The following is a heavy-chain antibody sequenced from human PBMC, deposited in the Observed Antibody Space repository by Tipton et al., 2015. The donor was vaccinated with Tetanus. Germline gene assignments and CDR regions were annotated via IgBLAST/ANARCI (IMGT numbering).Heavy chain of an antibody. Sequence: SLRLSCAASGFTVTSTYMAWVRQTPGKGLEWVPSIYSGSTTYYRDSVRGRFTISRDSSKNSFHLQLNNLRDEDTAIYFCARAPFDFSDYFDLWGQGTPVTVSS. CDR3: ARAPFDFSDYFDL. J-gene: IGHJ4*02. CDR2: IYSGSTT. V-gene: IGHV3-53*01. CDR1: GFTVTSTY. D-gene: IGHD6-19*01.